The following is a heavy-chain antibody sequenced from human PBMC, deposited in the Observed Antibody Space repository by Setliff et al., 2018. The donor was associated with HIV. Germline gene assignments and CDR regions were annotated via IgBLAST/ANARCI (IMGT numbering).Heavy chain of an antibody. Sequence: SATLSLTCTVSGDSISSDFYWGWIRQPPGKGLEWLGEIHSSGNTNYSPSLKGRVTISVDTPKNQYSLNLKSVTAADTAVYYCARVREGFLPYDAFEIWGQGTMVTVSS. J-gene: IGHJ3*02. CDR2: IHSSGNT. CDR3: ARVREGFLPYDAFEI. V-gene: IGHV4-38-2*02. D-gene: IGHD3-3*01. CDR1: GDSISSDFY.